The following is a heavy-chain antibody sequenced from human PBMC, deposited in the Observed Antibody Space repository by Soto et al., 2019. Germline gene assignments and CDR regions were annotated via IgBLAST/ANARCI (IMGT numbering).Heavy chain of an antibody. Sequence: ETLSLTCTVSGASISPYYWSWIRQPSGKGLEWIGLIYASGSTNYNPSLKGRVTMSLATSKNQFSLNLSSMTAADTAVYYCARGGMVIIPSATAFDYWGQGTPVTVSS. V-gene: IGHV4-4*07. CDR2: IYASGST. CDR3: ARGGMVIIPSATAFDY. J-gene: IGHJ4*02. CDR1: GASISPYY. D-gene: IGHD3-3*01.